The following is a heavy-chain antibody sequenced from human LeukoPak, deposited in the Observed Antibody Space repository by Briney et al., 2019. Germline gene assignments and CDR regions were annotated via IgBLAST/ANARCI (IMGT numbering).Heavy chain of an antibody. CDR3: ARGFIAAAWDYMDV. D-gene: IGHD6-13*01. Sequence: GGSLRLSCAAPGFTFSSYSMNWVRQAPGKGLEWVSSISSSSSYIYYADSVKGRFTISRDNAKNSLYLQMNSLRAEDTAVYYCARGFIAAAWDYMDVWGKGTTVTVSS. V-gene: IGHV3-21*01. J-gene: IGHJ6*03. CDR2: ISSSSSYI. CDR1: GFTFSSYS.